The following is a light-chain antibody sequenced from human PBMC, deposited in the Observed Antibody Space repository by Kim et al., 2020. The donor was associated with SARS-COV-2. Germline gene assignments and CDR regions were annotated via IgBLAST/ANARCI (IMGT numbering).Light chain of an antibody. CDR2: QDS. CDR3: QAWDSSTA. J-gene: IGLJ2*01. V-gene: IGLV3-1*01. Sequence: SYELTQPPSVSVSPGQTASITCSGDKLVDKYACWYQQKPGKSPVLVIYQDSKRPSGIPERFSGSNSGNTDTLTISGTQAMDEADYYCQAWDSSTAFGGGTQLTVL. CDR1: KLVDKY.